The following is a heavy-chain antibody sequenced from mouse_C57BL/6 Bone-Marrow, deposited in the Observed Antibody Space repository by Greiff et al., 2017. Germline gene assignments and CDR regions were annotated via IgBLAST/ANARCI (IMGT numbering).Heavy chain of an antibody. V-gene: IGHV14-2*01. J-gene: IGHJ4*01. Sequence: SGAELVKPGASVKLSCTASGFNIKDYYMHWVKQRTEQGLEWIGRIDPEDGETKYAPKFQGKATITADTSSNTAYLQLSSLTSEDTAVYYCARAYYSKRLLWLRRAMDYWGQGTSVTVSS. CDR1: GFNIKDYY. D-gene: IGHD2-2*01. CDR2: IDPEDGET. CDR3: ARAYYSKRLLWLRRAMDY.